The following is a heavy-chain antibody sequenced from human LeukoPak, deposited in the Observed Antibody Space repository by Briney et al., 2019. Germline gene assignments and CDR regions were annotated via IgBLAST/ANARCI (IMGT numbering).Heavy chain of an antibody. Sequence: GGSLRLSCAASGFTFSSYRMSWVRQAAGKGLEWVANIKQDGSEKYYVDSVKGRFTISRDNAKNSLYLQMNSLRAEDTAVYYCARGQLELLSDYYYYMDVWGKGTTVTVSS. CDR2: IKQDGSEK. J-gene: IGHJ6*03. CDR1: GFTFSSYR. V-gene: IGHV3-7*01. CDR3: ARGQLELLSDYYYYMDV. D-gene: IGHD1-1*01.